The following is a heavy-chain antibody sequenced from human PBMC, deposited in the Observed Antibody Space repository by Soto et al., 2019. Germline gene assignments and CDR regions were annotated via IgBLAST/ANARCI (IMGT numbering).Heavy chain of an antibody. V-gene: IGHV1-46*01. CDR1: GYTLTSYY. CDR2: INPSGGST. D-gene: IGHD3-10*01. Sequence: ASVKVSCKASGYTLTSYYMHWVRQAPGQGLEWMGIINPSGGSTSYAQKFQGRVTMTRDTSTSTVYMGLSSLRSEETAVYYCAREVTMVRGVTRFLYYYGMDVWGQGTTVTVSS. J-gene: IGHJ6*02. CDR3: AREVTMVRGVTRFLYYYGMDV.